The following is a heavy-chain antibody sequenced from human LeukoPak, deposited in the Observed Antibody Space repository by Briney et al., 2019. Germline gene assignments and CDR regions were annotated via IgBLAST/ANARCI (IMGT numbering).Heavy chain of an antibody. D-gene: IGHD4-17*01. V-gene: IGHV4-34*01. CDR3: ARPRLRSYDY. J-gene: IGHJ4*02. Sequence: PSETLSLTCAVYGGSFSGYYWSWIRQPPGKGLEWIGEINHSGSTNYNPSLKSRVTISVDTSKNQFSLKLSSVTAADTAVYYCARPRLRSYDYWGQGTLVTVSS. CDR1: GGSFSGYY. CDR2: INHSGST.